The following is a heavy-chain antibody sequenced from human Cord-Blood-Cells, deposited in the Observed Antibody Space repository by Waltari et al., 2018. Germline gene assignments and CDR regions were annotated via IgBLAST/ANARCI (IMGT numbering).Heavy chain of an antibody. D-gene: IGHD3-22*01. CDR1: GYTFTGYY. J-gene: IGHJ6*02. Sequence: QVQLVQSGAEVKKPGASVKVSCKASGYTFTGYYMHWVRQAPGQGLEWMGWIIPNSGGTNYAQKFQGRVTMTRDTSISTAYMELSRLRSDDTAVYYCARDHYDSSGYYYYYGMDVWGQGTTVTVSS. CDR3: ARDHYDSSGYYYYYGMDV. CDR2: IIPNSGGT. V-gene: IGHV1-2*02.